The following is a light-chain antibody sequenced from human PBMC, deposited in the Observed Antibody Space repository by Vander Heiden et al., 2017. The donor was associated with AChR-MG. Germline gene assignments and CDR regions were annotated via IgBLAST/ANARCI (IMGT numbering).Light chain of an antibody. V-gene: IGLV2-23*02. CDR2: AVN. J-gene: IGLJ2*01. CDR3: GSYAGSGTSV. Sequence: QSALTQPASVSGSLGQSLTICCTGTSSDVGGFNLVSWYPQHPGKAPKLLICAVNKRAAGASKRFSGSKSGITASLTISGLRGEGEADYYCGSYAGSGTSVFGGGTRVTVL. CDR1: SSDVGGFNL.